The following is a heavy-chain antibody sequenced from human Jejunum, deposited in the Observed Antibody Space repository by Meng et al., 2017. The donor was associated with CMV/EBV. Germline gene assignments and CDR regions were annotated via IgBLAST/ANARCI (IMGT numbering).Heavy chain of an antibody. CDR1: SYE. CDR3: ARDDCSSTSCYSKNVFDI. J-gene: IGHJ3*02. V-gene: IGHV3-48*03. CDR2: IGTSGGTM. Sequence: SYEMNWVRQAPGKGLEWVAYIGTSGGTMSYADSAKGRFTISRDNTKNSLYLQMDSLRAEDTAVYYCARDDCSSTSCYSKNVFDIWGQGTMVTVSS. D-gene: IGHD2-2*02.